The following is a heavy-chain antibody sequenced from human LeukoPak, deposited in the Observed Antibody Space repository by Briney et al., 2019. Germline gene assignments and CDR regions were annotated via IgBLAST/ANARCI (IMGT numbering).Heavy chain of an antibody. D-gene: IGHD3-3*01. CDR2: ISGSGGST. Sequence: GGSLRLSCAASGFTFSSDAMSWVRQAPGKGLEWVSAISGSGGSTYYADSVKGRFTISRDNSKNTLYLQMNSLRAEDTAVYYCAKGSKEVLFTRDHCMDVWGKGTTVTISS. V-gene: IGHV3-23*01. J-gene: IGHJ6*03. CDR1: GFTFSSDA. CDR3: AKGSKEVLFTRDHCMDV.